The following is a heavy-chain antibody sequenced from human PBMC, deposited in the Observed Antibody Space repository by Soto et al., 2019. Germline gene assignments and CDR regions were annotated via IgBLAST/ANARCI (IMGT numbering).Heavy chain of an antibody. CDR2: IFHSGTT. CDR3: ARLLDDSRGYYYFDY. D-gene: IGHD3-22*01. CDR1: GYSISSGYY. J-gene: IGHJ4*02. V-gene: IGHV4-38-2*01. Sequence: SETLSLTCAVSGYSISSGYYWGCIRQPPGKGLEWLGSIFHSGTTYDNPSLKRRVTISVDMSNNQFSLTLTSVTAADTAVYYCARLLDDSRGYYYFDYWGQGTLVTAPQ.